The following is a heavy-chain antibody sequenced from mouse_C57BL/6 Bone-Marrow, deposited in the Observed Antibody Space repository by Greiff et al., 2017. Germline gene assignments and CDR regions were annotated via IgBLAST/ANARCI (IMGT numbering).Heavy chain of an antibody. CDR3: ARHRGYRFDF. Sequence: EVQVVESGGGLVKPGGSLKLSCAASGFTFSSYTMSWVRQTPEKRLEWVATISGGGSNTSYPDSVKGRFTISRDNAKNTLYLQMSSLRSEDTALYYCARHRGYRFDFWGQGTTLTVSS. D-gene: IGHD3-1*01. V-gene: IGHV5-9*01. CDR1: GFTFSSYT. J-gene: IGHJ2*01. CDR2: ISGGGSNT.